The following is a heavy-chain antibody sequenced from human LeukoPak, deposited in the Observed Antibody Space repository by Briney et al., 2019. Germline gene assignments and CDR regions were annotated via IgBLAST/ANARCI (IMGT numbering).Heavy chain of an antibody. J-gene: IGHJ4*02. CDR1: GFIFGSYA. V-gene: IGHV3-23*01. CDR3: AKDKESSGSFYEY. D-gene: IGHD1-26*01. Sequence: PGGSLRLSCAASGFIFGSYAMNWVRQAPGKGLEWVSSISGSGTNTYYAGTVKGRFTVSRDNSKNILYLQMNSLRAEDSAKYYCAKDKESSGSFYEYWGQGTLVTVSS. CDR2: ISGSGTNT.